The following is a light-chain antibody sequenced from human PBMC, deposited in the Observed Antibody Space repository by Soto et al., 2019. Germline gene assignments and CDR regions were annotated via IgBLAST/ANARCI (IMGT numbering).Light chain of an antibody. Sequence: QSALTQPASVSGSPGQSITMSCTGSSRDIGSYNLVSWYQQHPGKVPKVVIYEDSERPSGVSNRFSGSKSDDTASLTISGLQPEDEADYYCCSYADGNTLVFGGGTKLTVL. J-gene: IGLJ3*02. V-gene: IGLV2-23*01. CDR3: CSYADGNTLV. CDR2: EDS. CDR1: SRDIGSYNL.